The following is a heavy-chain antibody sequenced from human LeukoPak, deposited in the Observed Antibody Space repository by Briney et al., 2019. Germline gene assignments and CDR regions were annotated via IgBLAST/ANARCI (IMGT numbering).Heavy chain of an antibody. CDR3: ARDLYYDSSV. CDR1: GFTFSSYE. CDR2: ISSSGSTI. D-gene: IGHD3-22*01. Sequence: GGSLRLSCAASGFTFSSYEMNWVRQAPGKGLEWVSYISSSGSTIYYADSVKGRFTISRDNSKNTLYLQMNSLRAEDTAVYYCARDLYYDSSVWGQGTLVTVSS. V-gene: IGHV3-48*03. J-gene: IGHJ4*02.